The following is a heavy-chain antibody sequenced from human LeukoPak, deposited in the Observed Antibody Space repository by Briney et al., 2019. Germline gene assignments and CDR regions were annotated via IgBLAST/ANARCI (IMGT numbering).Heavy chain of an antibody. Sequence: SETLSLTCTVSGYSLSSGYYWGLIRPPPGKGLEWIGSIYHSGSTYYNPSLNSRATISVDTSKNQFSLKLSSVTAADTAVYYCVRYYGSGRRWFDPWGQGTLVTVSS. J-gene: IGHJ5*02. CDR1: GYSLSSGYY. CDR3: VRYYGSGRRWFDP. CDR2: IYHSGST. D-gene: IGHD3-10*01. V-gene: IGHV4-38-2*02.